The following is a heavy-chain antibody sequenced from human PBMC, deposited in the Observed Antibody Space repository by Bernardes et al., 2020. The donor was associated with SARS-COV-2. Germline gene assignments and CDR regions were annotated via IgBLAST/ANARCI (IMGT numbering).Heavy chain of an antibody. CDR1: GGSFSGYY. V-gene: IGHV4-34*01. J-gene: IGHJ4*02. D-gene: IGHD3-3*01. CDR2: INHSGST. Sequence: SETLSLTCAVYGGSFSGYYWSWIRQPPGKGLEWIGEINHSGSTNYNPSLKSRVTISVDTSKNQFSLKLSSVTAADTAVYYCARLWDFGVVCPFDYWGQGTLVTVSS. CDR3: ARLWDFGVVCPFDY.